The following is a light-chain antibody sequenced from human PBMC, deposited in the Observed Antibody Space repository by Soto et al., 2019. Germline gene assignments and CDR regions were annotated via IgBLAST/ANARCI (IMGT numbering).Light chain of an antibody. J-gene: IGLJ1*01. CDR3: QSSDDTGDYYL. Sequence: SELTQPPSVSVSPGQTARITCSGDELSKQYSFWYQQKPGQAPVLVIYKDTERASGIPERFSGSSSGTTVTLTISGVRAEDEATYYCQSSDDTGDYYLFGTGTKVTVL. CDR2: KDT. V-gene: IGLV3-25*02. CDR1: ELSKQY.